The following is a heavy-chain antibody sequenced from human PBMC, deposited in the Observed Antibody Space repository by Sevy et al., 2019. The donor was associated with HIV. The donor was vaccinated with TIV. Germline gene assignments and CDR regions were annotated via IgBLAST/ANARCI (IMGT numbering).Heavy chain of an antibody. Sequence: GGSLRLSCAASGFTFDDYAMHWVRQAPGKGLEWVSGISWNSGSIGYAESVKGRFSISRDNAKNSLYLQMNSLRAEDTALYYCAKDSASTAETYGMDVWGQGTTVTVSS. CDR1: GFTFDDYA. V-gene: IGHV3-9*01. D-gene: IGHD2-2*01. CDR2: ISWNSGSI. J-gene: IGHJ6*02. CDR3: AKDSASTAETYGMDV.